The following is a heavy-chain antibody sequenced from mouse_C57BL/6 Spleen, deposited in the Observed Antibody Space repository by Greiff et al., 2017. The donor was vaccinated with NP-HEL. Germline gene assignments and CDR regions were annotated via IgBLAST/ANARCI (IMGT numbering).Heavy chain of an antibody. V-gene: IGHV5-6*01. J-gene: IGHJ3*01. CDR2: ISSGGSYT. CDR1: GFTFSSYG. Sequence: EVQVVESGGDLVKPGGSLKLSCAASGFTFSSYGMSWVRQTPDKRLEWVATISSGGSYTYYPDSVKGRFTISRDNAKNTLYLQMSSLKSEDTAMYYCARGITTVEGAWFAYWGQGTLVTVSA. D-gene: IGHD1-1*01. CDR3: ARGITTVEGAWFAY.